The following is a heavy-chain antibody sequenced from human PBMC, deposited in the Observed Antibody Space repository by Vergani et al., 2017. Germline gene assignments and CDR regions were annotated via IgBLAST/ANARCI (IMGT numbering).Heavy chain of an antibody. D-gene: IGHD2/OR15-2a*01. CDR2: INHSGST. CDR1: GGSFSGYY. CDR3: ARGLWGGFYAAPMFWRYYFDY. Sequence: QVQLQQWGAGLLKPSETLSLTCAVYGGSFSGYYWSGIRQPPGRGLEWIGEINHSGSTNYNPSLKSRVTISVDTSKNQFSLKLSSVTAADTAVYYCARGLWGGFYAAPMFWRYYFDYWGQGTLVTVSS. V-gene: IGHV4-34*01. J-gene: IGHJ4*02.